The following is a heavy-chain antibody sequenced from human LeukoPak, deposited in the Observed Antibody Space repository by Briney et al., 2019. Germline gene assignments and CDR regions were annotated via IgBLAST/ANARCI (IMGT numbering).Heavy chain of an antibody. D-gene: IGHD6-13*01. J-gene: IGHJ6*02. CDR2: LNPSSGGT. CDR3: ARGAAAGAGKYYGMDA. V-gene: IGHV1-2*06. CDR1: GYTFTGYY. Sequence: ASVKVSCKVSGYTFTGYYIHWVRQAPGQGLEWMGRLNPSSGGTNYTQKFQSRVTMTRDTSISTAYMELSRLRSDDTAVYYCARGAAAGAGKYYGMDAWGQGTTVAVSS.